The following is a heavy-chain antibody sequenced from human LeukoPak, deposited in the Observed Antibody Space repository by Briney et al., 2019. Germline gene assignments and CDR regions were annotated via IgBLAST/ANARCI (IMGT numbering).Heavy chain of an antibody. Sequence: ASVKVSCKASGYTFTNYGISWVRQAPGQGLEWMGWISVYYGNTDYVQRFQGRVTMTTDTSTSTAYMELRSLRSDDTAVYYCARGQTVVRGVGIFDYWGQGTLVTVSS. CDR2: ISVYYGNT. J-gene: IGHJ4*02. CDR3: ARGQTVVRGVGIFDY. CDR1: GYTFTNYG. D-gene: IGHD3-10*01. V-gene: IGHV1-18*01.